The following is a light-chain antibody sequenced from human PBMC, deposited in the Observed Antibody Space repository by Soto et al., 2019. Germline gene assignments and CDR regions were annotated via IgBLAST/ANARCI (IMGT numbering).Light chain of an antibody. V-gene: IGKV3-11*01. CDR1: QSVSSS. J-gene: IGKJ4*01. CDR3: HQYDSSPLT. Sequence: EIVLTQSPATLSLSPGETATLSCRASQSVSSSLAWYQQKPGQTPRLLIYDASNRATGIPARFSGSGSGTDFTLTVSSLEPEDFAVYYCHQYDSSPLTFGGGTKVEIK. CDR2: DAS.